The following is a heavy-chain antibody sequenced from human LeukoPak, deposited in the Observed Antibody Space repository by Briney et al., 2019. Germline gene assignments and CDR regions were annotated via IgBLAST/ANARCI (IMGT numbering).Heavy chain of an antibody. V-gene: IGHV3-21*01. CDR1: GFTFSSYS. Sequence: GGSLRLSCAASGFTFSSYSMNWVRQAPGKGLEWVSSISSSSSYIYYADSVKGRFTISRDNAKNSLYLQMNSLRAEDTAVYYCARVEELLGGGVLDYWGQGTLVTVSS. D-gene: IGHD1-26*01. CDR3: ARVEELLGGGVLDY. J-gene: IGHJ4*02. CDR2: ISSSSSYI.